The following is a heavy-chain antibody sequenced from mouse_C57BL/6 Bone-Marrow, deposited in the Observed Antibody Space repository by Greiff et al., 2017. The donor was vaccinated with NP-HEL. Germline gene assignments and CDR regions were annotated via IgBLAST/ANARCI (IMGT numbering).Heavy chain of an antibody. Sequence: VKLQQSGAELVKPGASVKLSCKASGYTFTEYTIHWVKQRSGQGLEWIGWFYPGSGSIKYNEKFQDKATLTADKSSSTVYKELIRLTSEYSAVYFCARHEGVYYGSPYYFDYWGQGTTLTVSS. J-gene: IGHJ2*01. CDR2: FYPGSGSI. CDR3: ARHEGVYYGSPYYFDY. D-gene: IGHD1-1*01. V-gene: IGHV1-62-2*01. CDR1: GYTFTEYT.